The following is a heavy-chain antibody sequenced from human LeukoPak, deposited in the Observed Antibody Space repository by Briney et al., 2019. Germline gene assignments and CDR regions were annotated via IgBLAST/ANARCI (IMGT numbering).Heavy chain of an antibody. Sequence: GASAKVSCKASGYTFTSYGISWVRQAPGQGLEWMGWISAYNGNANYAQKLQGRVTMTTDTSTSTAYMELRSLRSDDTAVYYCARELYYDFWSGYYPSYYYYMDVWGKGTTVTVSS. CDR3: ARELYYDFWSGYYPSYYYYMDV. CDR2: ISAYNGNA. J-gene: IGHJ6*03. D-gene: IGHD3-3*01. V-gene: IGHV1-18*01. CDR1: GYTFTSYG.